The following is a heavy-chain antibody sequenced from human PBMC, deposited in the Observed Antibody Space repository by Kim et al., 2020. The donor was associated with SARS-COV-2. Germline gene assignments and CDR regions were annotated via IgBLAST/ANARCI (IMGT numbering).Heavy chain of an antibody. Sequence: QKVQGRVTITADKSTSTAYMELSSLRSEDTAVYYCARANYYGSGEGAFDIWGQGTMVTVSS. D-gene: IGHD3-10*01. V-gene: IGHV1-69*04. CDR3: ARANYYGSGEGAFDI. J-gene: IGHJ3*02.